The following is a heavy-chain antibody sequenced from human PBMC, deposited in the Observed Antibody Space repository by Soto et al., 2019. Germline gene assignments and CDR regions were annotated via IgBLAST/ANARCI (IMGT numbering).Heavy chain of an antibody. CDR3: ARMAASGSLNWFDP. CDR1: GYTLTNYE. Sequence: QVQLVQSGADVKKPGASVKVSCKASGYTLTNYEINCVRQATGQGREWMGWMNPGSGNTGYAHKFQGRVTMTRNISISTAYMELSRLGSDDTAIYYCARMAASGSLNWFDPWGQGTLVTVSS. V-gene: IGHV1-8*02. CDR2: MNPGSGNT. D-gene: IGHD3-10*01. J-gene: IGHJ5*02.